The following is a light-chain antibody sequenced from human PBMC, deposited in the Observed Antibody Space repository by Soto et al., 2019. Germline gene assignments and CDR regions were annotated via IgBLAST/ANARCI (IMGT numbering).Light chain of an antibody. CDR1: SGDVGGSPY. J-gene: IGLJ2*01. Sequence: QSVLTQPASVSGSPGQSITISCTGTSGDVGGSPYVSWYQQHPGKAPKLMIYEVSNRPSGVSNRFSGSKSGNTASLTISGLQAEDEADYSCSSYTSSSTLVFGGGTKLTVL. V-gene: IGLV2-14*01. CDR2: EVS. CDR3: SSYTSSSTLV.